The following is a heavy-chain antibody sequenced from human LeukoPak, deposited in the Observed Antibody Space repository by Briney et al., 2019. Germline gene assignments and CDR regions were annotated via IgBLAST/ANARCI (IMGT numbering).Heavy chain of an antibody. V-gene: IGHV3-30*18. J-gene: IGHJ4*02. CDR3: AKDGAVVVAAGLDY. CDR2: ISYDGSNK. CDR1: GFTFSSYG. Sequence: GGSLRLSCAASGFTFSSYGMHWVRQAPGKGLEWVAVISYDGSNKYYADSVKGRFTISRDNSKNTLYLQMNSLRAEDTAVYYCAKDGAVVVAAGLDYWGKGTLVTVSS. D-gene: IGHD2-15*01.